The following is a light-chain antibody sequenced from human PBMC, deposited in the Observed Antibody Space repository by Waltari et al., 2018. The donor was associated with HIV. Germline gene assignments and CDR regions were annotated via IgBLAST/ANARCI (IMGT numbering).Light chain of an antibody. V-gene: IGKV3-11*01. CDR1: QSAISS. Sequence: VSTQSPATLSLSRGARSTLSCRASQSAISSLACYRQNPGLPPRLLIYDTSNRATRIPARFSSSRSATNFTLTIISREPEDYAVYYCQQHSNWPSPTFGGGTKVDIK. CDR3: QQHSNWPSPT. CDR2: DTS. J-gene: IGKJ4*01.